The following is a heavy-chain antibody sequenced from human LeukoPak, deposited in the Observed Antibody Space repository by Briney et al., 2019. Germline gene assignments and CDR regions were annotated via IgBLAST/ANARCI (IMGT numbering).Heavy chain of an antibody. J-gene: IGHJ4*02. CDR2: TYYRCKWST. V-gene: IGHV6-1*01. CDR1: GDTVPSNAAT. CDR3: ARALGVIFDY. Sequence: SQTLSLTCAISGDTVPSNAATWHWITQSPSRALEWLGRTYYRCKWSTDYALSLKSRQTVNPETSKNQFSLHLNSVTPEDTAVYYCARALGVIFDYWGQGILVTVPS. D-gene: IGHD2-8*01.